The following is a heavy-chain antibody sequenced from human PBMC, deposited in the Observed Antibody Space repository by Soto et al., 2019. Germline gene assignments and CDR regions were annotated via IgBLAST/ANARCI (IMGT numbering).Heavy chain of an antibody. D-gene: IGHD2-2*01. V-gene: IGHV3-21*01. Sequence: PGGSLRLSCAASGFTFSSYSMNWVRQAPGKGLEWVSSISSSSSYIYYADSVKGRFTISRDNAKNSLYLQMNSLRAEDTAVYYCARDRDCSSTSCYDLYYYYYMDVWGKGTTVTVSS. CDR2: ISSSSSYI. J-gene: IGHJ6*03. CDR3: ARDRDCSSTSCYDLYYYYYMDV. CDR1: GFTFSSYS.